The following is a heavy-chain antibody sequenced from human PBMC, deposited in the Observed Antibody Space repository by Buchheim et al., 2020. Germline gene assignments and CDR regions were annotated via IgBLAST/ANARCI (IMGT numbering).Heavy chain of an antibody. CDR1: GDSISSDNW. J-gene: IGHJ5*02. D-gene: IGHD3-3*01. V-gene: IGHV4-4*02. Sequence: QVQLQQSGPGLVKPSGTLSLTCTVSGDSISSDNWWSWVRQSPEKGLEWIGDVHHSGRTNSNPSLKSRVTISIDTFQNQFSLRLTSLSAADTAVYYCAKEDFWFDPWGQGTL. CDR2: VHHSGRT. CDR3: AKEDFWFDP.